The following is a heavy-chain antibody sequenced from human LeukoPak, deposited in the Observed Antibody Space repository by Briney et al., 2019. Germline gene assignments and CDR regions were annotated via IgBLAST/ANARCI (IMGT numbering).Heavy chain of an antibody. J-gene: IGHJ6*02. D-gene: IGHD3-10*01. V-gene: IGHV4-59*01. CDR3: ARMLVGGSGSPHYYYYGMDV. Sequence: SETLSLTCTVSGGSISSYYWSWIRQPPGKGLEWIGYIYYSGSTNYNPSLKSRVTISVDTSKNQFSLKLSSVTAADTAVYYCARMLVGGSGSPHYYYYGMDVWGQGTTVTVSS. CDR2: IYYSGST. CDR1: GGSISSYY.